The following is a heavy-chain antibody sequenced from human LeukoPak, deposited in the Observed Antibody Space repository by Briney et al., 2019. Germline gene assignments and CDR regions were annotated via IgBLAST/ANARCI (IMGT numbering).Heavy chain of an antibody. CDR1: GFAFNDFA. J-gene: IGHJ4*02. V-gene: IGHV3-23*01. Sequence: GGSLRLSCAAAGFAFNDFAMSWVRQTPGKGLEWVSSITSTGESTYYADSLRGRFTISRDNSGGTLYLQMNSLRTEDSAVYYCAKRLSRGYFGKLIFNFWGQGALVTVSS. D-gene: IGHD3-9*01. CDR3: AKRLSRGYFGKLIFNF. CDR2: ITSTGEST.